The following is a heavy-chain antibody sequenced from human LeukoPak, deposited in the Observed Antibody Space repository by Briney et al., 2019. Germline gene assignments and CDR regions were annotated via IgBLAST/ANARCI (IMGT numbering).Heavy chain of an antibody. V-gene: IGHV4-4*09. CDR1: GDSISSYY. Sequence: SETLSLTCTVSGDSISSYYWSWIRQPPGKGLERIGYIYTSGGTNYIPSLKGRVTISIDTSKNQFSLKLSSVNAADSAVYYCARLTRLSTSPDRYYLDYWGQGTLVTVSS. CDR2: IYTSGGT. D-gene: IGHD6-6*01. J-gene: IGHJ4*02. CDR3: ARLTRLSTSPDRYYLDY.